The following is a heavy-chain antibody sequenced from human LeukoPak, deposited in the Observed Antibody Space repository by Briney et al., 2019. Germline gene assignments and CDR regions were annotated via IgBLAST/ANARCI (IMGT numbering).Heavy chain of an antibody. V-gene: IGHV1-2*02. CDR1: GYTFTGYY. D-gene: IGHD3-22*01. J-gene: IGHJ4*02. CDR2: INPNSGGT. Sequence: GASVKVSCKASGYTFTGYYMHWVRQAPGQGLEWMGWINPNSGGTNYAQKFQGRVTMTRDTSISTAYMELSRLRSDDTAVYYCARDKTRFTYYDSSGYYYGYWGQGTLVTVSS. CDR3: ARDKTRFTYYDSSGYYYGY.